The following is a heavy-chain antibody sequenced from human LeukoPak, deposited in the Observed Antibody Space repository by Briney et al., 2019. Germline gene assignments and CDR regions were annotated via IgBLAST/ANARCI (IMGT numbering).Heavy chain of an antibody. V-gene: IGHV3-30*01. J-gene: IGHJ4*02. CDR3: ARDRYGVPGD. Sequence: DSAKGRFTISRDNSKNTLYLQMNSLRAEDTAVYYCARDRYGVPGDWGQGTLVTVSS. D-gene: IGHD3-10*01.